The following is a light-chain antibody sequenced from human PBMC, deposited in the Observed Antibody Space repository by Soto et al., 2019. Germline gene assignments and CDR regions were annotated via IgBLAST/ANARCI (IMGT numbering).Light chain of an antibody. Sequence: PMTQSPSSLSASVGDRVTITCRASQGISTDLNWYQQKPGKAPKLLIYTTSSLQSGVPSRFSGSGSETDFTLTISSLQPEDFATYSCQQSYNTTWTFGQGAKVDI. J-gene: IGKJ1*01. CDR3: QQSYNTTWT. V-gene: IGKV1-39*01. CDR1: QGISTD. CDR2: TTS.